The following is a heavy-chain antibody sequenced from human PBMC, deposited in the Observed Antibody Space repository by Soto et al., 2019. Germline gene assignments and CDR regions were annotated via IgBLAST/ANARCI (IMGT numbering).Heavy chain of an antibody. J-gene: IGHJ4*02. Sequence: QVQLVQSGAEVKKPESSVKVSCKAPGGTFSTYAISWVRQAPGQGLEWMGGIIPMFGTANYAQRFQDRVTITADASTNTVYMELSSLRSEDTAVYFWAGGIQLWLRRINNGYSGWGQGTLVTVSS. CDR2: IIPMFGTA. CDR1: GGTFSTYA. CDR3: AGGIQLWLRRINNGYSG. D-gene: IGHD5-12*01. V-gene: IGHV1-69*12.